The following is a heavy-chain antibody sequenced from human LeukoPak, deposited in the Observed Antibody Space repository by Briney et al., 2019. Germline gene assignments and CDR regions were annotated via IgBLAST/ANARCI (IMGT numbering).Heavy chain of an antibody. CDR2: IYHSGST. CDR1: GYPISSGYY. V-gene: IGHV4-38-2*02. Sequence: PSETLSLTCIVSGYPISSGYYWGWIRQPPGKGLEWIGSIYHSGSTYYIPSLKSRVTISVDTSKNQFSLKLSSVTAADTAVYYCARGVRGYSYGLSYYYYYMDVWGKGTTVTVSS. D-gene: IGHD5-18*01. CDR3: ARGVRGYSYGLSYYYYYMDV. J-gene: IGHJ6*03.